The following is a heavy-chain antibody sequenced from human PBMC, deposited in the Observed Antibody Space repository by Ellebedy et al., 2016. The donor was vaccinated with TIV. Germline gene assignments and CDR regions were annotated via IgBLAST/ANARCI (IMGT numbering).Heavy chain of an antibody. CDR2: IDYSWST. V-gene: IGHV4-59*01. J-gene: IGHJ4*02. CDR3: ARGYDYVWGSYGPHTPYYFDY. D-gene: IGHD3-16*01. Sequence: MPGGSLRLSCTVSGGSISSYYWSWIRQPPGKGLEWIGYIDYSWSTNYHPSLKSRLTISVNTSKNQFSLKLSSVTAADTAVYYCARGYDYVWGSYGPHTPYYFDYWGQGTLVTVSS. CDR1: GGSISSYY.